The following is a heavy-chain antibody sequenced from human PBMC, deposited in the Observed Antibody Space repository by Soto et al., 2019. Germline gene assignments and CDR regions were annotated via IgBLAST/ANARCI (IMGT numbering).Heavy chain of an antibody. CDR2: ISSSSSYI. J-gene: IGHJ4*02. V-gene: IGHV3-21*01. Sequence: EVQLVESGGGLVKPGGSLRLSCAASGFTFSSYSMNWVRQAPGKGLEWVSSISSSSSYIYYADSVKGRFTISRDNAKNSLDLQMNSLRAEDTAVYYCARAGARGYEYGYWGQGTLVTVSS. CDR3: ARAGARGYEYGY. CDR1: GFTFSSYS. D-gene: IGHD5-12*01.